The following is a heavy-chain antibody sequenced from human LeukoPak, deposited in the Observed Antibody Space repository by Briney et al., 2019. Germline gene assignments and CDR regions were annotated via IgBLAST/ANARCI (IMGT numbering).Heavy chain of an antibody. CDR3: ARASGPFDY. CDR1: GFTFSSYA. Sequence: PGGSLRLSCAASGFTFSSYAMHWVRQAPGKGLEWVAVISYDGSNKYYADSVKGRFTISRDNSKNTLYLQMNSLRAEDTAAYYYARASGPFDYWGQGTLVTVSS. V-gene: IGHV3-30-3*01. CDR2: ISYDGSNK. J-gene: IGHJ4*02.